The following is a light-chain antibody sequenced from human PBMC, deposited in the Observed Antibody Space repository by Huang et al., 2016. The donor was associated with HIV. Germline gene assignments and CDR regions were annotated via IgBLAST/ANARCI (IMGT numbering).Light chain of an antibody. V-gene: IGKV1-39*01. CDR1: QSVTRV. Sequence: DIQMTQSPSSLSASIGNRVTITCRASQSVTRVLNWYQQKPGKAPKLLIYTVSDLQSGVPSRLSGSGSGTDFTLTINSLQPDDFATYYCQQSYSVPYTFGQGTKLEIK. CDR2: TVS. CDR3: QQSYSVPYT. J-gene: IGKJ2*01.